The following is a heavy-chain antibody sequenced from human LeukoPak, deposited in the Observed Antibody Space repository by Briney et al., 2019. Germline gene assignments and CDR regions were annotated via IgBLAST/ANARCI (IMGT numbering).Heavy chain of an antibody. CDR3: PKGSF. CDR2: ISESGGST. V-gene: IGHV3-23*01. J-gene: IGHJ4*02. Sequence: PGGSLRLSCVVSGFTFSTSAMSWVRQAPGKGLEWVSGISESGGSTYYADSVKGRFTSSRDNSKNTLYLQMNNLRAEDTAAYYCPKGSFWGQGTLVTVSS. CDR1: GFTFSTSA. D-gene: IGHD3-10*01.